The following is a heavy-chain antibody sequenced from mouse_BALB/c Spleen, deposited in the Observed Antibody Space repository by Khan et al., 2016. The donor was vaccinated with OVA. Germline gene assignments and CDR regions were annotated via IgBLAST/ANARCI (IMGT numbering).Heavy chain of an antibody. D-gene: IGHD2-3*01. J-gene: IGHJ2*01. V-gene: IGHV3-1*02. CDR3: ASDGYYFNY. CDR2: IHYSGST. CDR1: GYSITSGYS. Sequence: VQLKESGPDLVKPSQSLSLTCTVTGYSITSGYSWYWIRQRPGNKLEWMAYIHYSGSTKYNPSLKSRFSITRDTSKNQFFLQLNSVTTEDTATYDCASDGYYFNYWGQGTTLTVSS.